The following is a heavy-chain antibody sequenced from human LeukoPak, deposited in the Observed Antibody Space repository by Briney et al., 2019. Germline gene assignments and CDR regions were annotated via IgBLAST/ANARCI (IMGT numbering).Heavy chain of an antibody. J-gene: IGHJ4*02. Sequence: SVKVSCKASGGTFSSYAISWVRQAPGQGLEWTGGIIPIFGTANYAQKFQGRVMITADESTSTAYMELSSLRSEDTAVYYCARAPPVWGIAAAGTYFDYWGQGTLVTVSS. D-gene: IGHD6-13*01. CDR1: GGTFSSYA. CDR3: ARAPPVWGIAAAGTYFDY. V-gene: IGHV1-69*13. CDR2: IIPIFGTA.